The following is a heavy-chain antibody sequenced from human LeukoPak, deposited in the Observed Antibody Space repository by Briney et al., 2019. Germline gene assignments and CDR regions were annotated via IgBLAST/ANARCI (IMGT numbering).Heavy chain of an antibody. Sequence: ASVKVSCKVSGYTLTELSMHWVRQAPGKGLEWMGGFDPEDGETIYAQKFQGRVTMTEDTSTGTAYMELSSLRSEDTAVYYCATGRNEWELLPFWYWGQGTLVTVSS. CDR1: GYTLTELS. J-gene: IGHJ4*02. V-gene: IGHV1-24*01. D-gene: IGHD1-26*01. CDR3: ATGRNEWELLPFWY. CDR2: FDPEDGET.